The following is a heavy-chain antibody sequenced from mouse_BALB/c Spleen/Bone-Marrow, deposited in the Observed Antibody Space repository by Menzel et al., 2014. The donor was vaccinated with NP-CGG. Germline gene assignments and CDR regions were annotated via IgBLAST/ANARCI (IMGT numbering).Heavy chain of an antibody. CDR1: GFSFTDYF. Sequence: EVKLMESGPELVKPGAPVKLSCRASGFSFTDYFINWVKQSHGKSLEWIGRIHPYNGDTFYNQKFKVKATLTVDKSSNTARMELLSLTSEDSAVYYCGRYGYDAMDFWGQGTSVTVSS. CDR3: GRYGYDAMDF. J-gene: IGHJ4*01. D-gene: IGHD1-1*02. V-gene: IGHV1-37*01. CDR2: IHPYNGDT.